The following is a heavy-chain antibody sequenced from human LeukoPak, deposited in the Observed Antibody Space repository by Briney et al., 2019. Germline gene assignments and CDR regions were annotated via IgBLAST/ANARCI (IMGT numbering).Heavy chain of an antibody. J-gene: IGHJ4*02. CDR2: IYYSGIT. V-gene: IGHV4-59*01. CDR3: ASYLGYCSKGVCFPHLGYFDY. D-gene: IGHD2-8*01. Sequence: SETLSLTCTVSGGSISSYYWSWIRQPPGKGLEWIGYIYYSGITNYNPSLKSRVTISADTSKNQFSLKLSSVTVADTAVYYCASYLGYCSKGVCFPHLGYFDYWGQGTLVTVSS. CDR1: GGSISSYY.